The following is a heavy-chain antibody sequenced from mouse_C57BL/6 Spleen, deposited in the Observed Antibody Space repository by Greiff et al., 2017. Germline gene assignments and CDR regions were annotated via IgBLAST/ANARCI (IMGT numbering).Heavy chain of an antibody. V-gene: IGHV1-4*01. D-gene: IGHD1-1*01. CDR2: INPSSGYT. J-gene: IGHJ1*03. CDR3: ARTTVDWYFDV. Sequence: VQLQQSGAELARPGASVKMSCKASGYTFTSDTMHWVKQRPGQGLEWIGYINPSSGYTKYNQKFKDKATLTADKSSSTAYMQLSSLTSEDSAVYYCARTTVDWYFDVWGTGTTVTVSS. CDR1: GYTFTSDT.